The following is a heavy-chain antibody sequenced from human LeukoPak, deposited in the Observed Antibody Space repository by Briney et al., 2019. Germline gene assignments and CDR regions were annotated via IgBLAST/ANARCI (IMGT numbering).Heavy chain of an antibody. J-gene: IGHJ4*02. CDR3: ARGMGSSSSSIDY. CDR1: GFTFSSYT. D-gene: IGHD6-13*01. CDR2: ISSGSSYI. V-gene: IGHV3-21*01. Sequence: GGSLRLSCAASGFTFSSYTMNWVRQAPGKGLEWVSSISSGSSYIYYADSVKGRFTISRDNTKNSLYLQMNSLRAGDTAVYYCARGMGSSSSSIDYWGQGTLVTVSS.